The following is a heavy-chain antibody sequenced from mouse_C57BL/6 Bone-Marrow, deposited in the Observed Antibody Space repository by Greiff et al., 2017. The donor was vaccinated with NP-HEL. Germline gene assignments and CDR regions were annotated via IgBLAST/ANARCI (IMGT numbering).Heavy chain of an antibody. D-gene: IGHD2-2*01. CDR2: IHPSDSDT. V-gene: IGHV1-74*01. CDR3: KNNYGYFWFAY. J-gene: IGHJ3*01. CDR1: GYTFTSYW. Sequence: VKLQQPGAELVKPGASVKVSCKASGYTFTSYWMHWVKQRPGQGLEWIGRIHPSDSDTNYNQKFKGKATLTVDKSSSTAYMQLSSLTSEDSAVYYCKNNYGYFWFAYWGQGTLVTVSA.